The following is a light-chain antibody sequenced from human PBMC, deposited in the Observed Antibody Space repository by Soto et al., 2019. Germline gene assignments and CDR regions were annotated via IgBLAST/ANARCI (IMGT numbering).Light chain of an antibody. J-gene: IGLJ2*01. Sequence: SYELTQPPSVSVAPGQTARITCGGNNIGSKSVHWYQQEPGQAPVLVVYDDRDRPSGIPERFSGSNSGNTATLTISRVEAGDEADYYCQVWESSSDHPHVAFGGGTKLTVL. CDR3: QVWESSSDHPHVA. CDR1: NIGSKS. V-gene: IGLV3-21*02. CDR2: DDR.